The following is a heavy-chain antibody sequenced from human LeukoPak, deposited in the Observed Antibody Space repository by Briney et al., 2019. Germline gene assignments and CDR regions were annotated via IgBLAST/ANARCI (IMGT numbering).Heavy chain of an antibody. J-gene: IGHJ5*02. Sequence: GASVKVSCKASGYTFTSYSISWVRQAPGQGLEWMGWISAYNGNTNYAQKLQGRVTMTTDTSTSTAYMELRSLRSDDTAVYYCALCKTGPVAMIRYGNWFDPWGQGTLVTVSS. CDR3: ALCKTGPVAMIRYGNWFDP. V-gene: IGHV1-18*01. D-gene: IGHD2-2*01. CDR1: GYTFTSYS. CDR2: ISAYNGNT.